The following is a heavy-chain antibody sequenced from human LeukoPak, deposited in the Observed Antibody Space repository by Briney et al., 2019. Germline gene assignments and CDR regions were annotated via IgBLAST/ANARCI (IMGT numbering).Heavy chain of an antibody. V-gene: IGHV3-66*01. CDR1: GFIISNNY. CDR3: ARSIYGPFDS. CDR2: IYSDDRT. J-gene: IGHJ4*02. D-gene: IGHD3-3*01. Sequence: PGGSLRLSCAVSGFIISNNYMSWVRQAPGEGLEWVSVIYSDDRTFYADSVKGRFTISRDSSKNILYIQMNSLRAEDTAVYYCARSIYGPFDSWGQGTLVTVSS.